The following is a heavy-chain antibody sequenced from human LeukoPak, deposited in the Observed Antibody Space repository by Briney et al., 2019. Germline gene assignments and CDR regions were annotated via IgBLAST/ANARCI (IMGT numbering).Heavy chain of an antibody. CDR1: GFTFSGYP. J-gene: IGHJ4*02. CDR2: ISYDGSNK. Sequence: GKSLRLSCAASGFTFSGYPIHWVRQAPGKGLEWVAVISYDGSNKYYADSVKGRFTISRDNSKNTLYLQMNSLRAEDTAAYYCAKDKQLWLISPPDYWGQGTLVTVSS. CDR3: AKDKQLWLISPPDY. V-gene: IGHV3-30-3*02. D-gene: IGHD5-18*01.